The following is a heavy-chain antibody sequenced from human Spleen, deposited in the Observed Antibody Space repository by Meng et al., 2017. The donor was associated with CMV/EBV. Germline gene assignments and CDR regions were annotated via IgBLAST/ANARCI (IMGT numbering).Heavy chain of an antibody. D-gene: IGHD6-19*01. Sequence: SETLSLTCTVSGDSISSGSFYWSWIRQPPGKGLEWIGYIYYSGSTNYNPSLKSRVTISVDTSKNQFSLKLSSVTAADTAVYYCARDVSGWGNYFDYWGQGTLVTVSS. CDR2: IYYSGST. V-gene: IGHV4-61*01. CDR3: ARDVSGWGNYFDY. CDR1: GDSISSGSFY. J-gene: IGHJ4*02.